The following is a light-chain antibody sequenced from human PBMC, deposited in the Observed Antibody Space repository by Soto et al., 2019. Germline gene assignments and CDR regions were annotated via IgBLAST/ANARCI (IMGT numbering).Light chain of an antibody. Sequence: QSALTQPASVSGSPGQSITISCTGTSSDVGRYNYVSWYQQYPGKAPKLMIYDVNNRPSGVSNRFSGSKSGNTASLTISGLQAEDEADYYCCSYTTSNTFVFGGGTKLTVL. CDR2: DVN. V-gene: IGLV2-14*03. CDR3: CSYTTSNTFV. J-gene: IGLJ2*01. CDR1: SSDVGRYNY.